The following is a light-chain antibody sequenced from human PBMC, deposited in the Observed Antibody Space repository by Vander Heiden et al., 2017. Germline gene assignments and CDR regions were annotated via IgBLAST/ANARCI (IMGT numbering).Light chain of an antibody. CDR2: LGS. J-gene: IGKJ5*01. Sequence: DIVMTQSPLSLPVTPGEPASISCRSNQTLLHSHGDNYLDWYLQKPGQSPQLLIYLGSNRASGVPDRFSGSGSGTDFTLKISRVEAEDVGVYYCMQALQTPITFGQGTRLEIK. V-gene: IGKV2-28*01. CDR3: MQALQTPIT. CDR1: QTLLHSHGDNY.